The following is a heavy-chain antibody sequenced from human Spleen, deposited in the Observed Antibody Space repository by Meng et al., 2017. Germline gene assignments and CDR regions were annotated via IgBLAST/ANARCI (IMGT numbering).Heavy chain of an antibody. J-gene: IGHJ6*02. CDR2: INPSGGST. CDR1: GYTFSSYY. Sequence: ASVKVSCKASGYTFSSYYMHWVRQAPGQGLEWMGIINPSGGSTTYAQKFQGRVTMTRDTSTSTAYMELSSLRSEDTAVYYCGRPNAPGNGHYAMDVWGQGTAVTVSS. D-gene: IGHD2-8*01. CDR3: GRPNAPGNGHYAMDV. V-gene: IGHV1-46*01.